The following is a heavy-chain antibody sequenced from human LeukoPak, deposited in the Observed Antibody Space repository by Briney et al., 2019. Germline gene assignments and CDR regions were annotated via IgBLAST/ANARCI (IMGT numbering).Heavy chain of an antibody. CDR3: ARHCSCGSCYHTFDY. Sequence: PSETLSLTCTVSGGSISSYYWSWIRQPPGRGLEWIGYIYYSGSTNYNPSLKSRVTISVDTSKNQFSLKLSSATAADTAVYYCARHCSCGSCYHTFDYWGQGTLVTVSS. CDR1: GGSISSYY. V-gene: IGHV4-59*08. CDR2: IYYSGST. J-gene: IGHJ4*02. D-gene: IGHD2-15*01.